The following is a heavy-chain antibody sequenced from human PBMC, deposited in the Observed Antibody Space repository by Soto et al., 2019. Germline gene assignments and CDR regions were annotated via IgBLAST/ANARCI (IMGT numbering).Heavy chain of an antibody. V-gene: IGHV1-18*01. CDR1: GYTFTNYG. J-gene: IGHJ6*02. Sequence: VQLVQSGAEVKQPGASVKVSCKASGYTFTNYGVTWVRQAPGQGLEWMGWINGDNGDTHYAQNVQGKSTMTTDKSTRTSYMELRSLKSADTAVYYCARHRRDYNAYNGVYSSYGMNVWSQGTTITVSS. CDR2: INGDNGDT. CDR3: ARHRRDYNAYNGVYSSYGMNV. D-gene: IGHD1-1*01.